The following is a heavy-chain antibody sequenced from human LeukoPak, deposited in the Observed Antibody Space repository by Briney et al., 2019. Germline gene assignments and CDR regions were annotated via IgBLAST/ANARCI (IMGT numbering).Heavy chain of an antibody. CDR1: GFTFSRYD. D-gene: IGHD2-15*01. V-gene: IGHV3-13*01. J-gene: IGHJ4*02. CDR3: ARDACSAGRCYHDC. Sequence: GGPLRLSCAASGFTFSRYDMHWVRQATGKGLEWVSAIGPTADTYYADSVRGRFTISRENAKNSLYLQMNNLRAGDTAVYYCARDACSAGRCYHDCWGQGTLVTVSS. CDR2: IGPTADT.